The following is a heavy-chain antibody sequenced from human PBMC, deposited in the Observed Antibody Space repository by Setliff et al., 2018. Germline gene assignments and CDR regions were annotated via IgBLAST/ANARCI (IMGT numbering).Heavy chain of an antibody. CDR2: IYSGGTT. Sequence: PSETLSLTCKVSGDSMNSGVYYWAWIRQPPGKGLEWIGRIYSGGTTYYNSSLESRVTISVDTSKSQFSLRLNSVTAADTAVYYCARTGTYRYFDYWGRGTLVTVSS. CDR1: GDSMNSGVYY. V-gene: IGHV4-39*01. D-gene: IGHD1-1*01. J-gene: IGHJ4*02. CDR3: ARTGTYRYFDY.